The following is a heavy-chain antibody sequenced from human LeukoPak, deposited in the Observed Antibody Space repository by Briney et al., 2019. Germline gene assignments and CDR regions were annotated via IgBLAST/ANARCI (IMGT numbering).Heavy chain of an antibody. CDR1: GGTFSSYA. CDR2: IIPILGTA. D-gene: IGHD3-3*01. J-gene: IGHJ4*02. Sequence: SVKVSCKASGGTFSSYAISWVRQAPGQGLEWMGRIIPILGTANYAQKFQGRVTITTDESTSTAYMELSSLRSEDTAVYYCARDSNVLEWLFHSDWGQGTLVTVSS. CDR3: ARDSNVLEWLFHSD. V-gene: IGHV1-69*11.